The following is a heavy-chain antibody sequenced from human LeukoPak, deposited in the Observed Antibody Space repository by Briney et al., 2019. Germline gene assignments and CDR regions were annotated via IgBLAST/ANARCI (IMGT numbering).Heavy chain of an antibody. CDR1: GGSFSGYY. CDR3: ARGGYSYAIRH. V-gene: IGHV4-34*01. CDR2: INHSGST. D-gene: IGHD5-18*01. Sequence: TSETLSLTCAVYGGSFSGYYWSWIRQPPGKGLEWIGEINHSGSTNYNPSLKSRVTISVDTSKNQFSLKLSSVTAADTAVYYCARGGYSYAIRHWGQRTLATVSS. J-gene: IGHJ4*02.